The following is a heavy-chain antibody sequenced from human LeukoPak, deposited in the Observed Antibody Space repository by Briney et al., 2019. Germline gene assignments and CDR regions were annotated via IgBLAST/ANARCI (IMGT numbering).Heavy chain of an antibody. D-gene: IGHD2-2*01. V-gene: IGHV3-13*04. Sequence: QPGGSLRLSCAASGFTFSSYDMHWVRQATGKGLEWVSAIGTAGDTYYPGSVKGRFTISRENAKNSLYLQMNSLRAGDTAVYYGARGRYHDAFDIWGQGTMVTVSS. CDR2: IGTAGDT. CDR1: GFTFSSYD. J-gene: IGHJ3*02. CDR3: ARGRYHDAFDI.